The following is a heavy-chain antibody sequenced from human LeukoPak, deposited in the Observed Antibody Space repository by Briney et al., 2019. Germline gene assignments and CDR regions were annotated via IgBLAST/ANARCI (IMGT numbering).Heavy chain of an antibody. D-gene: IGHD1-26*01. CDR3: TRGGSYAPLDY. CDR2: ISGGGGST. Sequence: PGGSLRLSCAASGFTFSNYAMTWVRQAPGKGLEWLSAISGGGGSTVYADSVKGRLTISRDNSKSTVYLQMNSLRDEDTAVYYCTRGGSYAPLDYWGQGTLVTVSS. J-gene: IGHJ4*02. V-gene: IGHV3-23*01. CDR1: GFTFSNYA.